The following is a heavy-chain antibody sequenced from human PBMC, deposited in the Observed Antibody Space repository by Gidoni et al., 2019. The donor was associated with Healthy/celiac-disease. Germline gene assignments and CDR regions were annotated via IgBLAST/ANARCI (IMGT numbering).Heavy chain of an antibody. CDR3: AKDRRGGWHFDY. CDR1: GFTFSSYG. Sequence: QVQLVESGGGVVQPGRSLRLSCAASGFTFSSYGLHWVRQAPGKGLEWVAVISYDGSNKYYADSVKGRFTNSRDNSKNTLYLQMNSLRAEDTTVYYCAKDRRGGWHFDYWGQGTLVTVSS. CDR2: ISYDGSNK. J-gene: IGHJ4*02. D-gene: IGHD2-15*01. V-gene: IGHV3-30*18.